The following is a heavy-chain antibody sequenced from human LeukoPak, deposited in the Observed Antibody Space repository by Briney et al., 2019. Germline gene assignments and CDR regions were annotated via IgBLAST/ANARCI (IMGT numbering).Heavy chain of an antibody. CDR2: INDNGRST. CDR1: GFTFSKYA. J-gene: IGHJ4*02. Sequence: GGSVRLSCSASGFTFSKYAMHWVRQAPGKGLEYVSAINDNGRSTYYADSVKGRFSISRDNSKNTLYLQMSSLRTEDTAVYYCVKYSSGWYYDYWGQGTLVTVSS. CDR3: VKYSSGWYYDY. V-gene: IGHV3-64D*09. D-gene: IGHD6-19*01.